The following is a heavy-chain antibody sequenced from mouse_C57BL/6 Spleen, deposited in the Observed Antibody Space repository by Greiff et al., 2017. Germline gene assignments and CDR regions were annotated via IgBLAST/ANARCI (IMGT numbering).Heavy chain of an antibody. D-gene: IGHD2-2*01. CDR3: AREVICYGYSFDY. CDR1: GYTFTSYW. CDR2: IYPNSGST. J-gene: IGHJ2*01. V-gene: IGHV1-64*01. Sequence: QVQLQQPGAELVKPGASVKLSCKASGYTFTSYWMHWVKQRPGQGLEWIGMIYPNSGSTNYNEKFKSKATLTADKSSSTAYMQLSSLTSEDSAVDDCAREVICYGYSFDYWGQGTTVTVSS.